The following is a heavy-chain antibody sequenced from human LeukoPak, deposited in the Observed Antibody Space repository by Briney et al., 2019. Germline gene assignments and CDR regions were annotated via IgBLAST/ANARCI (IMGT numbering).Heavy chain of an antibody. Sequence: SQTLSLTCAVSGGSISSGGYPWGWIRQPPGKGLEWIGYIYHSGSTYYNPSLKSRVTISVDRSKNQLSLKLSSVTAADTAVYYCARGGDLAYFDYWGQGTLVTVSS. CDR2: IYHSGST. V-gene: IGHV4-30-2*01. CDR1: GGSISSGGYP. CDR3: ARGGDLAYFDY. D-gene: IGHD3-16*01. J-gene: IGHJ4*02.